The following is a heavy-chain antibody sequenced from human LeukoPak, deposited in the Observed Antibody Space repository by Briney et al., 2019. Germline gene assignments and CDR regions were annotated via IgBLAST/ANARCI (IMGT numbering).Heavy chain of an antibody. V-gene: IGHV3-7*01. CDR1: GFTFSSYW. CDR3: ASAPPRLGDYFDY. J-gene: IGHJ4*02. Sequence: PGGSLRLSCAASGFTFSSYWMSWVRQAPGKGLEWVANIKQDGSEKYYVDSVKGRFTISRDNAKNSLYLQMNSLRAEDTAVYYCASAPPRLGDYFDYWGQGTLVTVSS. D-gene: IGHD3-16*01. CDR2: IKQDGSEK.